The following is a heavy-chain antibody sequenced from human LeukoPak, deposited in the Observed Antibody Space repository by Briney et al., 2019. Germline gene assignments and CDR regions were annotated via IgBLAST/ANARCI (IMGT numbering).Heavy chain of an antibody. CDR2: INHSGST. Sequence: SETLSLTCTVSGGSISSYYWSWIRQPPGKGLEWIGEINHSGSTNYNPSLKSRVTVSVDTSKNQFSLKLSSVTAADTAVYYCAREGAGARFASWGQGTLVTVSS. CDR1: GGSISSYY. J-gene: IGHJ4*02. V-gene: IGHV4-34*01. D-gene: IGHD1-26*01. CDR3: AREGAGARFAS.